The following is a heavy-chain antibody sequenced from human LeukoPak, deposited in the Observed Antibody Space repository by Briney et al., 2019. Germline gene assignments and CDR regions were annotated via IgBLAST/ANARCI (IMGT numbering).Heavy chain of an antibody. Sequence: GASVKVSCKASGYTFTSYDINWVRQATGQGLEWMGWMNPNSGNTGYAQKFQGRVTITRNTSISTAYMELRSLRSDDTAVYYCARVGDGYNNNYYYYYMDVWGKGTTVTVSS. D-gene: IGHD5-24*01. CDR3: ARVGDGYNNNYYYYYMDV. CDR1: GYTFTSYD. J-gene: IGHJ6*03. CDR2: MNPNSGNT. V-gene: IGHV1-8*03.